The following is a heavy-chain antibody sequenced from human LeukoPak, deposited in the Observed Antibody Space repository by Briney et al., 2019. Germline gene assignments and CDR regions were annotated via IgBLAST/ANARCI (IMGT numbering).Heavy chain of an antibody. CDR2: IQHEGTTE. CDR3: AMDFWSTVTTE. J-gene: IGHJ4*02. CDR1: GFTLSSSG. Sequence: GALRLSCTASGFTLSSSGMHWVRLPPAKGLEWVSFIQHEGTTEYADSVNDRFTISRDNSKNTIHLEMNSLRPEDTAVYYCAMDFWSTVTTEWGQGTLVTVSS. V-gene: IGHV3-30*02. D-gene: IGHD4-17*01.